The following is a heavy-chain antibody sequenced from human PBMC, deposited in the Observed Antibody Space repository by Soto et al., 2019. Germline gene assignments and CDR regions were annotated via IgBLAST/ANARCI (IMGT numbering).Heavy chain of an antibody. Sequence: SETLSLTCTVSGSSISSGGYYWSWIRQHPGKGLEWIGYIYYSGSTYYNPSLKSRVTISVDTSKNQFSLKLSSVTAADTAVYYCARDRRYSYYIDYWGQGTLVTVSS. CDR3: ARDRRYSYYIDY. D-gene: IGHD5-18*01. CDR1: GSSISSGGYY. V-gene: IGHV4-31*03. J-gene: IGHJ4*02. CDR2: IYYSGST.